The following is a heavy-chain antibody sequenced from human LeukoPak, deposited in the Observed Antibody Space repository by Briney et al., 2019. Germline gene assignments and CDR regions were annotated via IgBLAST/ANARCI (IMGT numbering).Heavy chain of an antibody. D-gene: IGHD3-3*01. CDR1: GGSISSGDYY. J-gene: IGHJ3*02. V-gene: IGHV4-30-4*08. CDR2: IYYSGST. CDR3: ARDRFLEWFGAFDI. Sequence: SQTLSLTCTVSGGSISSGDYYWSWIRQPPGKGLEWIGYIYYSGSTYYNPSLKSRVTISVDTSKNQFSLKLSSVTAADTAVYYCARDRFLEWFGAFDIWGQGTMVTVSS.